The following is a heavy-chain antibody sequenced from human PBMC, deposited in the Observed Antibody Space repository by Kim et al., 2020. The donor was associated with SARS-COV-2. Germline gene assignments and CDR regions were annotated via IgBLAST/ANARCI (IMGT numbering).Heavy chain of an antibody. CDR3: ARDLSNGRPGGFDY. V-gene: IGHV3-21*01. Sequence: YAGSLKVRFTIARDNAKYSLFLQMNSLRAEDTAMYYCARDLSNGRPGGFDYWGQGILVTVSS. J-gene: IGHJ4*02. D-gene: IGHD2-8*01.